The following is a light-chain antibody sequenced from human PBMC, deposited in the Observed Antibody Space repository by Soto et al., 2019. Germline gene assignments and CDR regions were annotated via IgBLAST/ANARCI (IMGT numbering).Light chain of an antibody. CDR1: QSVSSSY. CDR3: QQYGSSPPLT. J-gene: IGKJ4*01. Sequence: EFVLTQSPGTLSLSPGERATLSCRATQSVSSSYLAWYQQKPGQAPRILIYGASTRATSIPDRFSGSGSGTDFTLTIRRLEPEDFAVYYCQQYGSSPPLTFGGGTKVEIK. V-gene: IGKV3-20*01. CDR2: GAS.